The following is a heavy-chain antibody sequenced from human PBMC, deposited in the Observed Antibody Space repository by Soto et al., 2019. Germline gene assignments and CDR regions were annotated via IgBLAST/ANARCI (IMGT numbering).Heavy chain of an antibody. CDR1: GFTFGSYA. Sequence: PGGSLRLSCAASGFTFGSYAMSWVRQAPGKGLEWVSAISGSGGSTYYADSVKGRFTISRDNSKNTLYLQMNSLRAEDTAVYYCAKDCLGSGWYFDYWGQGTLVTVSS. V-gene: IGHV3-23*01. CDR2: ISGSGGST. J-gene: IGHJ4*02. D-gene: IGHD6-19*01. CDR3: AKDCLGSGWYFDY.